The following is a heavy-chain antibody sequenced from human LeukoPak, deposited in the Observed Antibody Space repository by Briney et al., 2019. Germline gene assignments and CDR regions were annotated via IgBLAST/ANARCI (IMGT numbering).Heavy chain of an antibody. CDR2: IYYSGST. CDR3: ARSPGVARGVLDY. J-gene: IGHJ4*02. CDR1: GGSISSSSYY. Sequence: SETLSLTCTVSGGSISSSSYYWGWIRQPPEKGLEWIGSIYYSGSTYYNPSLKSRVTISVDTSKNQFSLKLSSVTAADTAVYYCARSPGVARGVLDYWGQGTLVTVSS. D-gene: IGHD3-10*01. V-gene: IGHV4-39*01.